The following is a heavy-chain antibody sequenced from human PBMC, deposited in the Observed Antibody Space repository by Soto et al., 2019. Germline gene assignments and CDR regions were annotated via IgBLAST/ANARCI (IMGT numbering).Heavy chain of an antibody. J-gene: IGHJ6*02. CDR1: GGSMRSYS. V-gene: IGHV4-59*01. CDR3: ARDSRCCGMDV. Sequence: QVELRESGPGLVKPSETVFLTCNVSGGSMRSYSWTWMRQSPGKGLEWLGNIFYSGNSNLNPSLRSRLNISVDTSKNKFSLTLNCVTAADTAVYYCARDSRCCGMDVWGQGSTVTVSS. CDR2: IFYSGNS.